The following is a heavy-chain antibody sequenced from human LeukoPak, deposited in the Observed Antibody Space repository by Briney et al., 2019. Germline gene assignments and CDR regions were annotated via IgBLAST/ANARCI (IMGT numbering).Heavy chain of an antibody. Sequence: PSGTLSLTCAVYGGPFSGYYWTWIRQPPGKGLEWIGEINHSGSTNYNPSLKSRVTISVDTSKNQFSLKLSSVTAADTAVYYCARHVAVVVAATKWGQGTLVTVSS. D-gene: IGHD2-15*01. CDR2: INHSGST. CDR1: GGPFSGYY. V-gene: IGHV4-34*01. CDR3: ARHVAVVVAATK. J-gene: IGHJ4*02.